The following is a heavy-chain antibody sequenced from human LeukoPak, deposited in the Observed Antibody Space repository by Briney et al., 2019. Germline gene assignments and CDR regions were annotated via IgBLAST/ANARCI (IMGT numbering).Heavy chain of an antibody. CDR1: GFTFSSYT. V-gene: IGHV3-21*01. J-gene: IGHJ3*01. Sequence: GGSLRLSCAASGFTFSSYTMNWVRQAPGKGLEWVSSISSSSSYIYYADSVKGRFTISRDNARNSLYLQMNSLRAEDTAVYYCARDPATSGYPPLDAFDVWGQGTMVTVSS. D-gene: IGHD3-22*01. CDR3: ARDPATSGYPPLDAFDV. CDR2: ISSSSSYI.